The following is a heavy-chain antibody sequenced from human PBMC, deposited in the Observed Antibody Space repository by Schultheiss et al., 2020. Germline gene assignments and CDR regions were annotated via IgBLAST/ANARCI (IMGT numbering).Heavy chain of an antibody. J-gene: IGHJ4*02. CDR3: ARGEVGPSVDTAMVELDY. Sequence: SVKVSCKASGGTFSSYAISWVRQAPGQGLEWMGGIIPIFGTANYAQKFQGRVTITADKSTSTAYMELSSLRSEDTAVYYCARGEVGPSVDTAMVELDYWGQGPLVTVSS. D-gene: IGHD5-18*01. CDR1: GGTFSSYA. V-gene: IGHV1-69*06. CDR2: IIPIFGTA.